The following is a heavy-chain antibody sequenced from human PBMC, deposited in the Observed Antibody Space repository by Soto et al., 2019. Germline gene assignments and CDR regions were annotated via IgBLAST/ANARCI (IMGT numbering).Heavy chain of an antibody. J-gene: IGHJ4*02. CDR2: ISGSSNYM. CDR1: GFTFSSYT. D-gene: IGHD1-26*01. V-gene: IGHV3-21*01. CDR3: ARVGYSGIYFVPFDY. Sequence: GGSLRLSCAASGFTFSSYTMHWVRQAPGKGLEWVSAISGSSNYMYYADSLRGRFTISRDNAKNSLFLQMNSLRTEDTAVYYCARVGYSGIYFVPFDYWGQGSLVTVS.